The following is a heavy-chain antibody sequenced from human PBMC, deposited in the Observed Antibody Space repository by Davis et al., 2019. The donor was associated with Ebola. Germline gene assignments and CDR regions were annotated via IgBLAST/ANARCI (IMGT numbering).Heavy chain of an antibody. CDR1: GFTFSSYG. CDR2: ISYDGSNK. Sequence: GESLKISCAASGFTFSSYGMHWVRQAPGKGLEWVAVISYDGSNKYYADSVKGRFTISRDNSKNTLYLQMNSLRAEDTAVYYCAKGGWGSGTDWGQGTLVTVSS. J-gene: IGHJ4*02. D-gene: IGHD1-26*01. CDR3: AKGGWGSGTD. V-gene: IGHV3-30*18.